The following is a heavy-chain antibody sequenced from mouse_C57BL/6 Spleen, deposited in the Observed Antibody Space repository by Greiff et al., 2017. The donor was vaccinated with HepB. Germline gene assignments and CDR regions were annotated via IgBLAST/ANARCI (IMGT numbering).Heavy chain of an antibody. CDR2: INPYNGDT. J-gene: IGHJ2*01. V-gene: IGHV1-20*01. CDR3: ARSRDDFYYPYYFDY. CDR1: GYSFTGYF. D-gene: IGHD1-1*01. Sequence: EVQLVESGPELVKPGDSVKISCKASGYSFTGYFMNWVMQSHGKSLEWIGRINPYNGDTFYNQKFKGKATLTVDKSSSTAHMELRSLTSEDSAVYYCARSRDDFYYPYYFDYWGQGTTLTVSS.